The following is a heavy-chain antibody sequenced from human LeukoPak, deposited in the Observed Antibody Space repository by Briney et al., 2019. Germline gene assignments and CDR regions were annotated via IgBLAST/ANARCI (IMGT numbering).Heavy chain of an antibody. CDR3: ARRNYDSGRVKVYY. V-gene: IGHV5-51*01. J-gene: IGHJ4*02. CDR2: INPGDSDT. CDR1: AFSFSNYL. D-gene: IGHD3-22*01. Sequence: GESLKISCQGSAFSFSNYLIGWARQMPGKGLEWMGIINPGDSDTRYSPSFRGQVTISADTSISTAYLQWSSLKASDTAMYYCARRNYDSGRVKVYYWGQGTQVTVSS.